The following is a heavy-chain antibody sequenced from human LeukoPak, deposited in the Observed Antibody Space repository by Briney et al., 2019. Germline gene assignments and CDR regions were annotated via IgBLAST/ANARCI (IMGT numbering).Heavy chain of an antibody. Sequence: ASVKVSCKASGYTFTNYDINWVRQATGQGLEWMGWMNSGSGDTAYAQKFQGRVTFTRDTSISTAYMELSSLRSEDTAVYYCARDLTARSYYYYMDVWGKGTTVTVSS. D-gene: IGHD6-6*01. CDR1: GYTFTNYD. J-gene: IGHJ6*03. CDR3: ARDLTARSYYYYMDV. CDR2: MNSGSGDT. V-gene: IGHV1-8*03.